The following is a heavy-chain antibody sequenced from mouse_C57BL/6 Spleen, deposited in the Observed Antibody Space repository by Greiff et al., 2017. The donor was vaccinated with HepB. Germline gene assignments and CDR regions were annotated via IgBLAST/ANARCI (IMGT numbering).Heavy chain of an antibody. CDR1: GYTFTSYW. CDR2: INPSSGYN. CDR3: ARSSYDDDGYFDV. V-gene: IGHV1-7*01. J-gene: IGHJ1*03. D-gene: IGHD2-4*01. Sequence: VQLQQSGAELAKPGASVKLSCKASGYTFTSYWMHWVKQRPGQGLEWIGYINPSSGYNKYNQKFKDKATLTADKSSSTAYMQLSSLTYEDSAVYYCARSSYDDDGYFDVWGTGTTVTVSS.